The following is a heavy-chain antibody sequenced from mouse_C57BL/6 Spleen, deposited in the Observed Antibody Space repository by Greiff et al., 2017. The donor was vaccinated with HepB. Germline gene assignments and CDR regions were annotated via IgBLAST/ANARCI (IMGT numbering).Heavy chain of an antibody. J-gene: IGHJ3*01. V-gene: IGHV1-15*01. CDR3: TRKRPYYGSPWFAY. Sequence: VKLVESGAELVRPGASVTLSCKASGYTFTDYEMHWVKQTPVHGLEWIGAIDPETGGTAYNQKFKGKAILTADKSSSTAYMALRSLTSEDSAVYYCTRKRPYYGSPWFAYWGQGTLVTVSA. CDR1: GYTFTDYE. D-gene: IGHD1-1*01. CDR2: IDPETGGT.